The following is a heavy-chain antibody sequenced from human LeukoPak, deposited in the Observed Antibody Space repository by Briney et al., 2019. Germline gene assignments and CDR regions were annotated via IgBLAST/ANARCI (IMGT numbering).Heavy chain of an antibody. CDR3: ARGYSSSSSSLYYYYMDV. CDR1: GGSISSSNW. Sequence: MTSETLSLTCAVSGGSISSSNWWSWVRQPPGKGLEWIWEIYHSRSTNYNPSLNSLVTISVDKSKNQFSLQLGSVTAADTAVYYCARGYSSSSSSLYYYYMDVWGRGATVTVSS. CDR2: IYHSRST. D-gene: IGHD6-6*01. J-gene: IGHJ6*03. V-gene: IGHV4-4*02.